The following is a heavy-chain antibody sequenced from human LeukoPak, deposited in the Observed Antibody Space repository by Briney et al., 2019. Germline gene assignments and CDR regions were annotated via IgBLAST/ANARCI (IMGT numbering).Heavy chain of an antibody. CDR2: INHSGST. Sequence: SETLPLTCAVYGGSYSGYYWRWIRQPPGKGLEWIGEINHSGSTHYNPSLKSRVTISVDTSKNQFSLKLSSVTAADTAVYYCARARYSGYLDYWGQGTLVTVSS. V-gene: IGHV4-34*01. CDR3: ARARYSGYLDY. J-gene: IGHJ4*02. CDR1: GGSYSGYY. D-gene: IGHD5-12*01.